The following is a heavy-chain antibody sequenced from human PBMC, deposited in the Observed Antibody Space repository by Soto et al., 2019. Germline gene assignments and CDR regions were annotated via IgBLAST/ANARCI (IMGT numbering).Heavy chain of an antibody. V-gene: IGHV2-5*01. J-gene: IGHJ5*02. CDR1: GFSLNTPGAG. CDR3: VSGSFPNWFDP. D-gene: IGHD3-10*01. CDR2: LYWNDEK. Sequence: QITLKESGPTVVKPTQTLTLTCTFSGFSLNTPGAGVGWIRQPPGEALEWLTLLYWNDEKRYSPSLKNRLTITKDTSKNQVVMTMSNMDPVDTATYYCVSGSFPNWFDPWGRGILVTVS.